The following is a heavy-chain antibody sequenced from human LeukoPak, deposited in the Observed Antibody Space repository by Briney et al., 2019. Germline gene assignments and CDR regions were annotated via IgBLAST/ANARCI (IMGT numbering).Heavy chain of an antibody. CDR3: AKAEDFWSDPSHFDY. J-gene: IGHJ4*02. CDR2: ISGSGGST. D-gene: IGHD3-3*01. CDR1: GFPFSSYA. V-gene: IGHV3-23*01. Sequence: GGSLRLSCAASGFPFSSYAMRWVRQAPGKGLEWVSAISGSGGSTYYADSVKGRFTISRDNSKNTLYLQMNSLRAEDTAVYYCAKAEDFWSDPSHFDYWGQGTLVTVSS.